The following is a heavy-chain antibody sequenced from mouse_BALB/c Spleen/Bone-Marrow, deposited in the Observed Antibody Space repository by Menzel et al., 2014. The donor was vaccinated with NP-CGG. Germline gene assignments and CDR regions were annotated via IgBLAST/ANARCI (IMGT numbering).Heavy chain of an antibody. J-gene: IGHJ2*01. CDR3: ARATYYGNFFDY. Sequence: VQGVESGPGLVKPSQSLSLTCTVTGYSITSDYACNWIRQFPGNKLEWMGYISYSGSTDYNPSLKSRISITRDTSKNQFFLQLNSVTTEDTATYYCARATYYGNFFDYWGQGTTLTVSS. CDR1: GYSITSDYA. D-gene: IGHD2-10*01. CDR2: ISYSGST. V-gene: IGHV3-2*02.